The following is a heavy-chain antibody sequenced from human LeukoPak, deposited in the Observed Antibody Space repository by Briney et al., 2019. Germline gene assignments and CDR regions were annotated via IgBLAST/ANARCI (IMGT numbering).Heavy chain of an antibody. CDR3: ATGHSSGWFDY. Sequence: PSETLSLTCTVPGGSISGDYWSWIRQPPGKGLEWIGYISYGATTNYNPSLKSRVSFSIDTSKNQFSLKLTSVSAADTAVYFCATGHSSGWFDYWGQATLVSVSS. V-gene: IGHV4-59*01. J-gene: IGHJ4*02. CDR2: ISYGATT. D-gene: IGHD6-19*01. CDR1: GGSISGDY.